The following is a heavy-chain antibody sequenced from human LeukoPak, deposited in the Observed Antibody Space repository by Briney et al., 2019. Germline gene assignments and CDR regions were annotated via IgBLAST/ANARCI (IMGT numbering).Heavy chain of an antibody. D-gene: IGHD6-13*01. CDR3: AKRIAAAGIGYYFDY. CDR2: LSGSGGIR. J-gene: IGHJ4*02. Sequence: PGGSLRLSCAASGFTFSSYAMSWVRQAPGKGLEWVSVLSGSGGIRYYADSVKGRFTISRDNSKITLYLQMNSLRAEDTAVYYCAKRIAAAGIGYYFDYWGQGTLVTVSS. V-gene: IGHV3-23*01. CDR1: GFTFSSYA.